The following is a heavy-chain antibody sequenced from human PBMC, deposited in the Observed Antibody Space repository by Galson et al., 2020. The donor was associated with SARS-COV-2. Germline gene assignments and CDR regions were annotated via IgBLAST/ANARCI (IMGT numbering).Heavy chain of an antibody. CDR3: ARDFGGPAKHYFDY. Sequence: GESLKIYCAASGFTFSSYGMHWIRQAPGKGLEWVAMIGSDESHKNYAKSVEGRFTISRDNSQTTLYLQMNSLRAEDTGLYYCARDFGGPAKHYFDYWGQGTLVTVSS. CDR1: GFTFSSYG. CDR2: IGSDESHK. V-gene: IGHV3-33*01. D-gene: IGHD3-16*01. J-gene: IGHJ4*02.